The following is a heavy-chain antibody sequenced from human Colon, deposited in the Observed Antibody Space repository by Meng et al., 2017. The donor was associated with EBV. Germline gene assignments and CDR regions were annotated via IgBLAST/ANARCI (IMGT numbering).Heavy chain of an antibody. Sequence: QLQGSGSGLVKPSGTLSLTCAVSGGYITERNSWSWVRQPPGKGLELIGDIYHYGGTNYNPSLKNRVTISVDKSKNQISLKLTSVTAADTAVYYCARWAFIDSYGFDHWGQGTLVTVSS. D-gene: IGHD5-18*01. CDR2: IYHYGGT. CDR3: ARWAFIDSYGFDH. J-gene: IGHJ4*02. V-gene: IGHV4-4*02. CDR1: GGYITERNS.